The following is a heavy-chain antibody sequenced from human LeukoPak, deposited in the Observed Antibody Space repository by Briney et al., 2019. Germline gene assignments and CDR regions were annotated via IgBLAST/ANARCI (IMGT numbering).Heavy chain of an antibody. CDR1: GGSISSYY. CDR2: IYYTGST. CDR3: ARAVQLERPPPLIGYYYMDV. V-gene: IGHV4-59*01. Sequence: PSETLSLTCTVSGGSISSYYWSWIRQPPGKGLEWIGYIYYTGSTNYNPSLKSRVTISVDTSKNQFSLKLSSVTAADTAVYYCARAVQLERPPPLIGYYYMDVWDKGTTVTVSS. J-gene: IGHJ6*03. D-gene: IGHD1-1*01.